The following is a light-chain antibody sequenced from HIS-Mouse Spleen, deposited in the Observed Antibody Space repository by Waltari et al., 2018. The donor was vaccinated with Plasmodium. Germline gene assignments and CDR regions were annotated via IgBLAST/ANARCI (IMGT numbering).Light chain of an antibody. CDR3: QQYNNWSFT. J-gene: IGKJ3*01. CDR1: QSVSST. Sequence: EIVMTQSPATLSVSPGERATLPCSASQSVSSTLAWYQQKPGHAPRLLIYGASTRATGIPARCSGSGSGTEFTLTISSLQSEDFAVYYCQQYNNWSFTFGPGTKVDIK. CDR2: GAS. V-gene: IGKV3-15*01.